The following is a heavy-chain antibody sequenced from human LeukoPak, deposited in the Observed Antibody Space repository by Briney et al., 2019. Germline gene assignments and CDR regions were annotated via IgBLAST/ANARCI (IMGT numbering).Heavy chain of an antibody. V-gene: IGHV3-33*01. CDR3: AREPIAVAGNDAFDI. D-gene: IGHD6-19*01. CDR2: IWYDGSTK. Sequence: AGGSLRLSCAASGFTFSSYGMHWVRQAPGKGLEWVAVIWYDGSTKYYADSVKGRFTISRDNSKNTLYLQMNSLGAEDTAVYYCAREPIAVAGNDAFDIWGQGTMVTVSS. CDR1: GFTFSSYG. J-gene: IGHJ3*02.